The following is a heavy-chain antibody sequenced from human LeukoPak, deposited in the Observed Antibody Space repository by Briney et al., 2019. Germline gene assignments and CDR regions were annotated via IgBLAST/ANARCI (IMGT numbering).Heavy chain of an antibody. J-gene: IGHJ5*02. CDR1: RFPFNTYG. CDR3: ARSPTFSGEGFDP. Sequence: GGSLRLSCAASRFPFNTYGMHWVRQAPGKGLEWVANIKQDGSEKNYVDSVKGRITISRDNAKNSLYLQMNSLRAEDTAVYYCARSPTFSGEGFDPWGQGTLVTVSS. V-gene: IGHV3-7*01. CDR2: IKQDGSEK. D-gene: IGHD7-27*01.